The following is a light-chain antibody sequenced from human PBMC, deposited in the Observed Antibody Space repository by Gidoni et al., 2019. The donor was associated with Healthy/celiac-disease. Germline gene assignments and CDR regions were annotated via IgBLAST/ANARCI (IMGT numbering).Light chain of an antibody. J-gene: IGKJ2*01. CDR1: QSISSW. Sequence: DRQMPQPPSTLSASVGGRVTITRRAGQSISSWLAWYQQKPGKAPKLLIYKASSLERGVPSRFSSGGSGTEFTLTISSLQPDDFATYYCQQYNNYSPYTFXXXTKLEIK. V-gene: IGKV1-5*03. CDR3: QQYNNYSPYT. CDR2: KAS.